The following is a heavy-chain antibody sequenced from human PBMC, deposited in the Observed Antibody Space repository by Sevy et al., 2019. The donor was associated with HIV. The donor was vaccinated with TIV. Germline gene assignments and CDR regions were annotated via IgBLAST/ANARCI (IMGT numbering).Heavy chain of an antibody. D-gene: IGHD2-2*01. CDR3: VRDGGCSSTSCLLYFDY. V-gene: IGHV3-21*01. Sequence: GGSLRLSCAASGFTLSTYSMNWVRQAPGKGLEWVSSISSSSSYIYYADSVKGRFTISRANAKNSLYLQMKSLRAEDTAVYYGVRDGGCSSTSCLLYFDYWGQGTLVTVSS. CDR2: ISSSSSYI. J-gene: IGHJ4*02. CDR1: GFTLSTYS.